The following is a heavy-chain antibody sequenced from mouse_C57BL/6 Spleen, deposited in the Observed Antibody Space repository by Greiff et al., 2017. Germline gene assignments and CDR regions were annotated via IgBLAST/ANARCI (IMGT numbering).Heavy chain of an antibody. D-gene: IGHD1-1*01. CDR1: GFTFSDYY. CDR2: INYDGSST. J-gene: IGHJ1*03. Sequence: EVKLVESEGGLVQPGSSMKLSCTASGFTFSDYYMAWVRQVPEKGLEWVANINYDGSSTYYLDSLKSRFIISRDNAKNILYLQMSSLKSEDTATYYCARWYYGSSYFDVWGTGTTVTVSS. V-gene: IGHV5-16*01. CDR3: ARWYYGSSYFDV.